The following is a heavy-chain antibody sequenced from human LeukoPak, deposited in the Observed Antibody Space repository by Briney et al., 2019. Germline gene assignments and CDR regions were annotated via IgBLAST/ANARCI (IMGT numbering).Heavy chain of an antibody. Sequence: GGSLRLSCAASGFTFSSYSMSWVRQAPGKGLEWVSSISRSSSYIYYADSVKGRFTISRDNAKNSLFLHTNSLRVEDTAVYYCARVDSSGYYLVGAFDIWGQGTMVTVSS. CDR1: GFTFSSYS. J-gene: IGHJ3*02. CDR2: ISRSSSYI. D-gene: IGHD3-22*01. V-gene: IGHV3-21*01. CDR3: ARVDSSGYYLVGAFDI.